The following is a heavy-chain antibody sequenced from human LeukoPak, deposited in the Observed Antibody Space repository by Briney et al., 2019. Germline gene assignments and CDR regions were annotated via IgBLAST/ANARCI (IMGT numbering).Heavy chain of an antibody. J-gene: IGHJ4*02. Sequence: GGSLRLSCAASGFTFSSYWMNCVRQAPGKGREGVANIKQDWTEKFYVDSVKGRFTISRDNAKNSLYRQMNSLSAEDTAVYYCPKEGAYPIIPYHSWRQGTLVPVSS. CDR2: IKQDWTEK. CDR3: PKEGAYPIIPYHS. V-gene: IGHV3-7*01. D-gene: IGHD3-3*01. CDR1: GFTFSSYW.